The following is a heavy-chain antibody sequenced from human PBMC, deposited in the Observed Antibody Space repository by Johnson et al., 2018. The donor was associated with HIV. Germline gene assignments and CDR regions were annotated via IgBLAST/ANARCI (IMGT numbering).Heavy chain of an antibody. Sequence: QVQLVESGGGLVKPGGSLRLSCAASGFTLTNYYMNWIRQAPGKGLEWVAHSSSSGTIRYYADSVKGRFTISRDNAKKSLYLQMNSLRVDHTAVYYCARESTSWGSDYAGYGLDIWGQGTTVTVSS. CDR2: SSSSGTIR. CDR1: GFTLTNYY. V-gene: IGHV3-11*04. D-gene: IGHD4-17*01. J-gene: IGHJ3*02. CDR3: ARESTSWGSDYAGYGLDI.